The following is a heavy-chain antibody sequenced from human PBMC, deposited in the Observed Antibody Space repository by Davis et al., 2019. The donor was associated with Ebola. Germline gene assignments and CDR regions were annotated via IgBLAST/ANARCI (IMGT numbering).Heavy chain of an antibody. CDR2: IGWDGSYA. D-gene: IGHD2-15*01. CDR3: AKARGGYSGFDH. Sequence: GGSLRLSCAASGFTFSSYWMHWVRQVPGKGLEWLSVIGWDGSYAYYTDSVKGRFTVSRQNSKNSLYLQMNSLRPEDTAFYYCAKARGGYSGFDHWGQGTLVTVSS. J-gene: IGHJ4*02. V-gene: IGHV3-43D*03. CDR1: GFTFSSYW.